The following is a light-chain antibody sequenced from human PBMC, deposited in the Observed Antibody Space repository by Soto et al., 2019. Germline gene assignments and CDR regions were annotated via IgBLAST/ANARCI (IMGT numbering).Light chain of an antibody. CDR3: GTWDSSLSAVV. CDR1: SSNIGNNS. Sequence: QSVLTQPPSVSGAPGQTVTISCSGSSSNIGNNSVSWYQQLPGTAPKLLIYDNNKRPSGIPDRFSGSKSGTSATLGITGLQTGDEADYYCGTWDSSLSAVVFGGGTKVTVL. V-gene: IGLV1-51*01. J-gene: IGLJ2*01. CDR2: DNN.